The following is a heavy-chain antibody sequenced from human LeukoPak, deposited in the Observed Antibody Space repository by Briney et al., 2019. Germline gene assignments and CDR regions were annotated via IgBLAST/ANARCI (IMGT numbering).Heavy chain of an antibody. D-gene: IGHD1-1*01. Sequence: GESLKISCAASGFTFSRFWMSWLRQAPGKGLEWVAHMNEAGSDKYYVEYVKGRFSISRDNAKNSVFLQMNSLRVEDTAVYYCVSWDVGHNNFWGQGAQVTVSS. V-gene: IGHV3-7*01. CDR3: VSWDVGHNNF. CDR2: MNEAGSDK. J-gene: IGHJ1*01. CDR1: GFTFSRFW.